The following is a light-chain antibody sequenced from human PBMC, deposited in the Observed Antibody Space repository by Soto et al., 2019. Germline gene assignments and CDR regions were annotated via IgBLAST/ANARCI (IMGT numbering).Light chain of an antibody. V-gene: IGKV3-11*01. CDR1: QYINTR. CDR3: HQRQSWPRT. Sequence: EIVLTQSPATLCSFPGDRVTLPCRTSQYINTRLAWYQHRPGQAPRVLIYQTSIRAAGIPARFSASGTGTDFTLTISDVQPEDFAVYYCHQRQSWPRTFGQGTKVDNK. CDR2: QTS. J-gene: IGKJ1*01.